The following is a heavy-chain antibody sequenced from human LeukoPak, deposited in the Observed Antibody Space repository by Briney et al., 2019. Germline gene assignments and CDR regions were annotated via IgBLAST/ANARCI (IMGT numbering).Heavy chain of an antibody. CDR2: IRYDGSNK. Sequence: PGGSLRLSCAASGFTLSSYGMHWVRQAPGKGLEWVAFIRYDGSNKYYADSVKGRFTISRDNSKNTLYLQMNSLRAEDTAVYYCAKDQEYSSSWHTPYYYYYYMDVWGKGTTVTVSS. J-gene: IGHJ6*03. V-gene: IGHV3-30*02. D-gene: IGHD6-13*01. CDR3: AKDQEYSSSWHTPYYYYYYMDV. CDR1: GFTLSSYG.